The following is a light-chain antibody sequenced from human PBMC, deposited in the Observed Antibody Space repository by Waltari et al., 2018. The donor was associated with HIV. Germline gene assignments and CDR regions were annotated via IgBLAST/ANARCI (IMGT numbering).Light chain of an antibody. CDR3: QQYANWPIT. CDR1: HSISTH. J-gene: IGKJ5*01. V-gene: IGKV3D-15*01. CDR2: DAS. Sequence: EVVMTQSPATMSVSPGDRVTLSCKTSHSISTHVAWHQQRPGQAPQLLIYDASTRAPDNPTRFSGSGSGTQFSLTITDMKSDDFAVYYCQQYANWPITFGRGTRL.